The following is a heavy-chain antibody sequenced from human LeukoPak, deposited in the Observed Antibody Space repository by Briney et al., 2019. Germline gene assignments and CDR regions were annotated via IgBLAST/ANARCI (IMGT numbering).Heavy chain of an antibody. D-gene: IGHD3-10*01. Sequence: PGGSLRLSCAASGFTFSSYGMHWVRQAPGKGLEWVAVIWYDGSNKYYADSVKGRFTISRDNSKNTLYLQMNSLRAEDTAVYYCARAYYYGSGSYYTPQDYWGQGTLVTASS. CDR2: IWYDGSNK. CDR1: GFTFSSYG. V-gene: IGHV3-33*01. CDR3: ARAYYYGSGSYYTPQDY. J-gene: IGHJ4*02.